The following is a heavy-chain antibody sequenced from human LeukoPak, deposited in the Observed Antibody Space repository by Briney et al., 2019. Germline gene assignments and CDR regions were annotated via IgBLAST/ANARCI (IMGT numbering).Heavy chain of an antibody. CDR2: IIPILGIA. CDR3: ARVPGIAAAGTRLDY. V-gene: IGHV1-69*04. J-gene: IGHJ4*02. CDR1: GGTFSSYA. Sequence: SVKVSCKASGGTFSSYAISWVRQAPGQGLEWMGRIIPILGIANYAQKFQGRVTITADKSTSTAYMELSSLRSEDTAVYHCARVPGIAAAGTRLDYWGQGTLVTVSS. D-gene: IGHD6-13*01.